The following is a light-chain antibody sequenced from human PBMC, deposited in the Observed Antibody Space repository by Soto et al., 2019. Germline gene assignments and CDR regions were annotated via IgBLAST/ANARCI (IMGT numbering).Light chain of an antibody. CDR3: QQYYNVPYT. CDR2: WAS. J-gene: IGKJ2*01. Sequence: DIVMTQSPDSLAVCLGERATINCKPRQSVLYSSNNMNYLAWYQQTPGQPPKLLIYWASTRESGVPDRFSGSGSGTDFTLTISSLQAEDVAVYYCQQYYNVPYTFGQGTKLEIK. V-gene: IGKV4-1*01. CDR1: QSVLYSSNNMNY.